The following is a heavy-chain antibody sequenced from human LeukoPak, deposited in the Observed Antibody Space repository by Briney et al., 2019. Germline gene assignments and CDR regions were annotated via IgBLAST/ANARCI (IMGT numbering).Heavy chain of an antibody. V-gene: IGHV4-59*01. CDR1: GGSISSYY. J-gene: IGHJ1*01. D-gene: IGHD4-17*01. Sequence: SXXLSLTCTVSGGSISSYYWSWIRQPPGKGLEWIGYIYYSGSTNYNPPLKIRVTISVDTSKNHFSLKLSSVTAADTAVYYCARDYGDYGYFQHWGQGTLVTVSS. CDR2: IYYSGST. CDR3: ARDYGDYGYFQH.